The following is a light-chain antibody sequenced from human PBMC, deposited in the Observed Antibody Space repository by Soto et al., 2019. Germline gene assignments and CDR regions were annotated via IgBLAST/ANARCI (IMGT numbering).Light chain of an antibody. Sequence: QSALTQPASVSGSPGQSITISCTGTSSDVGSYNLVSWYQQHPGKAPKLMIYEGSKRPSGVSNRFSASKSGNTASLTISGLQAEDEADYYCCSYVGSSTSVFGGGTKLTVL. CDR3: CSYVGSSTSV. V-gene: IGLV2-23*01. CDR1: SSDVGSYNL. J-gene: IGLJ2*01. CDR2: EGS.